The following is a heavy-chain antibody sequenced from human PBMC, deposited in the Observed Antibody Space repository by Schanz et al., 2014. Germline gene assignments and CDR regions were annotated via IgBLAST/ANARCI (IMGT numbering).Heavy chain of an antibody. Sequence: QVQLVQSGAEVKKPGASVKVSCTASGFNFNNYDINWVRQATGQGLEWMGWISVYNHNKEYDQKFQGRVTMTTDTSTSTAYMELSSLRSEDTAVYSCARGIGGYGANNYFDYWGQGTLVTVSS. D-gene: IGHD5-12*01. CDR3: ARGIGGYGANNYFDY. CDR1: GFNFNNYD. V-gene: IGHV1-18*04. CDR2: ISVYNHNK. J-gene: IGHJ4*02.